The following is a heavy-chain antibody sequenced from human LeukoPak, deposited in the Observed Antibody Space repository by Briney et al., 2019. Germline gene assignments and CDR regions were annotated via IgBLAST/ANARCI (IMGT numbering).Heavy chain of an antibody. Sequence: SETLSLTCTVSGGYNSRHYWSWIRQPPGKGLEWIGYIYNSGSTNYNPSLKSRVTISLDTSKNQFSLHLTSVTAADTAVYFCARDDYGIFDAFDVWGQGTVVTVSS. CDR3: ARDDYGIFDAFDV. CDR2: IYNSGST. J-gene: IGHJ3*01. D-gene: IGHD3-16*01. CDR1: GGYNSRHY. V-gene: IGHV4-59*08.